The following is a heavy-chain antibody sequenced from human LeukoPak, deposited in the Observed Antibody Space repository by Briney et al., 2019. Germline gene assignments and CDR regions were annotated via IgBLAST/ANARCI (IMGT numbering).Heavy chain of an antibody. D-gene: IGHD2-2*01. V-gene: IGHV1-2*02. Sequence: ASVKVSCKASGYTFTGYYMHWVRQAPGQGLEWMGWINPNSCCTNYSQKFQGRVTMTRDTSISTAYMELSRLRSDDTAVYYCASEPRGRYCSSTSRYHYYYYMDVWGKGTTVTISS. CDR2: INPNSCCT. J-gene: IGHJ6*03. CDR1: GYTFTGYY. CDR3: ASEPRGRYCSSTSRYHYYYYMDV.